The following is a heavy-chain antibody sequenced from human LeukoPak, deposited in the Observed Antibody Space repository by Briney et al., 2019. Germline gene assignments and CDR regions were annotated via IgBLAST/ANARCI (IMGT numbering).Heavy chain of an antibody. Sequence: GESLKISCKGSGYSFTSNWIGWVRQMPGKGLEWMGIIYPGDSDTRYSPSFQGQVTISADKSISTAYLQWSSLKASDTAMYYCARGAAADKYYFDYWGQGTLVTVSS. CDR2: IYPGDSDT. CDR3: ARGAAADKYYFDY. D-gene: IGHD6-13*01. CDR1: GYSFTSNW. J-gene: IGHJ4*02. V-gene: IGHV5-51*01.